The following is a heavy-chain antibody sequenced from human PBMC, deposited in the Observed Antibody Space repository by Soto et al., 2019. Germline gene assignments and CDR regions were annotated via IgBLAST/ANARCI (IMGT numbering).Heavy chain of an antibody. J-gene: IGHJ5*02. V-gene: IGHV4-30-4*01. Sequence: LSLTCTVSGGSISSGDYYWSWIRQPPGKGLEWIGYIYYSGSTYYNPSLKSRVTISVDTSKNQFSLKLSSVTAADTAVYYCARVTIVCHYCSSTTPRQYWFDPWGQGTLVTVSS. CDR2: IYYSGST. CDR3: ARVTIVCHYCSSTTPRQYWFDP. D-gene: IGHD2-2*01. CDR1: GGSISSGDYY.